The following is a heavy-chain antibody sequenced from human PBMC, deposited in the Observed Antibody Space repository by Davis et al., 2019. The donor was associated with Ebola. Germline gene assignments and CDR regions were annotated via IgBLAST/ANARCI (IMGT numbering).Heavy chain of an antibody. Sequence: GGSLRLSCAASGFTFRTHTMHWVRQAPGKGLEWVANIKQDGSEKYYVDSVKGRFTISRDNAKNSLYLQMNSLRAEDTAVYYCAREDSGIGSYGYYYYGMDVWGQGTTVTVSS. CDR3: AREDSGIGSYGYYYYGMDV. J-gene: IGHJ6*02. D-gene: IGHD5-18*01. CDR1: GFTFRTHT. V-gene: IGHV3-7*03. CDR2: IKQDGSEK.